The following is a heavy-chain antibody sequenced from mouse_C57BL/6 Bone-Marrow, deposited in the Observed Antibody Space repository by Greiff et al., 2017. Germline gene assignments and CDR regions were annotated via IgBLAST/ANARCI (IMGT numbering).Heavy chain of an antibody. J-gene: IGHJ4*01. CDR1: GFTFSDFY. CDR2: SRNKANDYTT. CDR3: ARDLGYPYAMDY. V-gene: IGHV7-1*01. Sequence: EVKLVESGGGLVQSGRSLRLSCATSGFTFSDFYMEWVRQAPGKGLEWIAASRNKANDYTTEYSASVKGRFIVSRDTSQSILYLQMNALRADDTAIYYCARDLGYPYAMDYWGQGTSVTVSS. D-gene: IGHD1-2*01.